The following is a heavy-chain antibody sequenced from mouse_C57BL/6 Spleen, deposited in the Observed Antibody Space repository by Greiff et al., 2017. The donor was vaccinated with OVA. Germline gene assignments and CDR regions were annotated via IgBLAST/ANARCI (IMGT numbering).Heavy chain of an antibody. CDR3: ARDGYGYDRGYYFDY. V-gene: IGHV5-16*01. CDR1: GFTFSDYY. J-gene: IGHJ2*01. D-gene: IGHD2-2*01. CDR2: INYDGSST. Sequence: EVKLVESEGGLVQPGSSMKLSCTASGFTFSDYYMAWVRQVPEKGLEWVANINYDGSSTYYLASLKSRFIISRDNAKNILYLQMSSLKSEDTATYYCARDGYGYDRGYYFDYWGQGTTLTVSS.